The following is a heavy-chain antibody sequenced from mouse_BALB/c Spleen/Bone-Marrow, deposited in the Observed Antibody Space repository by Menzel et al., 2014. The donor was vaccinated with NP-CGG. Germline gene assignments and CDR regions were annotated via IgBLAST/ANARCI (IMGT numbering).Heavy chain of an antibody. CDR3: ARVYGFQYYFDY. V-gene: IGHV1-9*01. CDR2: ILPGSQNT. CDR1: GYTFNIYW. D-gene: IGHD2-2*01. Sequence: QVHVKQSGAELMKPGASVKISCKATGYTFNIYWIERVKQRPGHGLEWIGEILPGSQNTRNNEKFKDKATFTADTSSNTAYMQLSSLTSEDSAVYYCARVYGFQYYFDYWGQGTTLTVSS. J-gene: IGHJ2*01.